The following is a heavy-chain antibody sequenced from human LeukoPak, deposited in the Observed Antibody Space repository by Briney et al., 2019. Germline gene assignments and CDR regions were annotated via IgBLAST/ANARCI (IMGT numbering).Heavy chain of an antibody. CDR1: GGSISSGGYY. V-gene: IGHV4-31*03. CDR3: AIGIREYYYYYMDV. Sequence: SETLSLTCTVSGGSISSGGYYWSWIRQHPGKGLEWIGYIYYSGSTYYNPSLKSRVTISVDTSKNQFSLKLSSVTAADTAVYYCAIGIREYYYYYMDVWGKGTTVTVSS. J-gene: IGHJ6*03. CDR2: IYYSGST. D-gene: IGHD3-3*02.